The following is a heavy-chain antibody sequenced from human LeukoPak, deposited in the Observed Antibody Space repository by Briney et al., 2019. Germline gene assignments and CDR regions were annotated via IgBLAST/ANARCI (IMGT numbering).Heavy chain of an antibody. Sequence: GGSLRLSCAASGFTFSSYSINGVRQAPGKGLEWVSSISTNNSYIYYADSVKGRFTISRDSAKNTLYLQMNSLRADDTAVYYCAREFTGYGNTDYWGQGTLVTVSS. D-gene: IGHD5-12*01. CDR2: ISTNNSYI. CDR3: AREFTGYGNTDY. J-gene: IGHJ4*02. CDR1: GFTFSSYS. V-gene: IGHV3-21*04.